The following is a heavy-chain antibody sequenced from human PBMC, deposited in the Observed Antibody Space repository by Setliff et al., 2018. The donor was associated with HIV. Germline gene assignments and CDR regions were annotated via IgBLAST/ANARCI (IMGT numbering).Heavy chain of an antibody. CDR3: ARAPAHEHAPGWYSSSDRFDP. CDR2: RIPLFGTA. CDR1: GGTFSGHA. J-gene: IGHJ5*02. V-gene: IGHV1-69*13. D-gene: IGHD1-26*01. Sequence: SVKVSCKAAGGTFSGHATKWVRQAPGQGLELMGERIPLFGTAHYAQRFQGRVTITADHSTSTAYMEPSRLKSADTAVYFWARAPAHEHAPGWYSSSDRFDPWSQGTLVTVSS.